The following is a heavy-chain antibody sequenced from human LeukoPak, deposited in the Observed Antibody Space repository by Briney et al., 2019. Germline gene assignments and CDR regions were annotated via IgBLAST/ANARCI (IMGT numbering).Heavy chain of an antibody. V-gene: IGHV3-23*01. CDR2: ISRAGDRT. J-gene: IGHJ3*01. CDR3: ASGESFAFDV. D-gene: IGHD6-25*01. Sequence: GGSLRLSCVGSGFIFSSYDMGWVRQAPGKGLEWVSSISRAGDRTYYEDSVKGRFTFSRDNSRDTMYLQMNSLRAEDTAVYYCASGESFAFDVWGQGTVVTVSS. CDR1: GFIFSSYD.